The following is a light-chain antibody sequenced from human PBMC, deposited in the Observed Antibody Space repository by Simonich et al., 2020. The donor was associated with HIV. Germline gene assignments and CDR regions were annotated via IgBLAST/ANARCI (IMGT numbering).Light chain of an antibody. V-gene: IGKV4-1*01. Sequence: DIVMTQSPNFLAVSLGERATINCKSSQSVLYNSNNKNYLAWYQQRPGQPPKLLIYWASTRESGVPDRFSGSGSGTDFTLTISSLQAEDVAVYYCQQYHSAPYTFGQGTKLEIQ. CDR3: QQYHSAPYT. J-gene: IGKJ2*01. CDR2: WAS. CDR1: QSVLYNSNNKNY.